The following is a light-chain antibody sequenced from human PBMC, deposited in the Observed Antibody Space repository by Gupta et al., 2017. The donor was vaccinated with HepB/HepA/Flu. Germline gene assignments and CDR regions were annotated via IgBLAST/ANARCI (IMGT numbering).Light chain of an antibody. J-gene: IGKJ4*01. CDR1: QSVNSY. CDR3: QRRNYWPPLT. V-gene: IGKV3-11*01. CDR2: DAT. Sequence: VLTQSPATLSLSPGQRATLSCSASQSVNSYLAWYQHKPGQATRLLIYDATQRATGIPARLRGSGYGTDSTLTISSLELEAFAVYSCQRRNYWPPLTSGGGTKVEI.